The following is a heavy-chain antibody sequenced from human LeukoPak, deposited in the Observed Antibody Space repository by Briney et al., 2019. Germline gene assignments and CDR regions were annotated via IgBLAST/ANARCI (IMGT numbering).Heavy chain of an antibody. CDR3: AKSGLRREGFIDY. D-gene: IGHD4-17*01. J-gene: IGHJ4*02. CDR1: GFTFSSYA. CDR2: ISGSGGST. V-gene: IGHV3-23*01. Sequence: PGGSLRLSCAASGFTFSSYAMSWVRQAPGKGLEWVSAISGSGGSTYYADSVKGRFTISRDNSKNTLYLQMDSLRAEDTAVYYCAKSGLRREGFIDYWGQGTLVTVSS.